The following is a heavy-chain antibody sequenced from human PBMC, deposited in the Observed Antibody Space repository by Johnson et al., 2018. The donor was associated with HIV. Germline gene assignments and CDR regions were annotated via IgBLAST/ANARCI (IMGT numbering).Heavy chain of an antibody. CDR1: GFTFSSYD. D-gene: IGHD1-26*01. Sequence: VQLVESGGGLVQPGGSLRLSCAASGFTFSSYDMHWVRQAPGKGLEYVSAIRSNGGSTYYANSVKGRFTISRDNSKNTLYLQMNSLRAEDTAVYYCAKSSSGELLYAFDIWGQGTMVTVSS. J-gene: IGHJ3*02. CDR3: AKSSSGELLYAFDI. V-gene: IGHV3-64*01. CDR2: IRSNGGST.